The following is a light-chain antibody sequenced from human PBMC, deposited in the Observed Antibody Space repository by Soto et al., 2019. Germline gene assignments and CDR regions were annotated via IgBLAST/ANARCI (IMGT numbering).Light chain of an antibody. J-gene: IGKJ4*01. CDR2: ATS. Sequence: DIQMTQSPSSVSASVGDRVFITCRASQDISSWLAWYQQKPGKAPKLLIYATSRLQSGVPSRFSGSTSGTDFTLTISSLQPEDFATYYCQQADSFPLTFGGGTKVEIK. V-gene: IGKV1D-12*01. CDR3: QQADSFPLT. CDR1: QDISSW.